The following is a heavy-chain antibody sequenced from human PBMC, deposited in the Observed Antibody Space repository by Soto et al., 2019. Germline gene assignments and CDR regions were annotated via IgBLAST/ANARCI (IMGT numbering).Heavy chain of an antibody. Sequence: EVQLVESGGGLVQPGGDLRLSCVASGFTFDNYAMNWVRQAPGKGLEWLSWISVGSYAIEYSDSVNGRFTISRDNAKNSLYLQLNSLKDEDTAVYYCARDHLWAFDYWGQGTLVTVTS. CDR2: ISVGSYAI. CDR1: GFTFDNYA. D-gene: IGHD3-16*01. J-gene: IGHJ4*02. CDR3: ARDHLWAFDY. V-gene: IGHV3-48*02.